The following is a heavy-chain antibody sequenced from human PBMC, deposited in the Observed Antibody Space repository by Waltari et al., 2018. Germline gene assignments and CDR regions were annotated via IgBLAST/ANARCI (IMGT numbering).Heavy chain of an antibody. CDR1: GGSISSSSYY. D-gene: IGHD3-10*01. V-gene: IGHV4-39*01. CDR2: IYYSGST. J-gene: IGHJ4*02. CDR3: ASQGVRGVIFPFDY. Sequence: QLQLQESGPGLVKPSETLSLTCTVSGGSISSSSYYWGWIRQPPGKGLEWIGSIYYSGSTYYTPSLKSRVTISVDTAKNQFSRKLSSVTAADTAVYYCASQGVRGVIFPFDYWGQGTLVTVSS.